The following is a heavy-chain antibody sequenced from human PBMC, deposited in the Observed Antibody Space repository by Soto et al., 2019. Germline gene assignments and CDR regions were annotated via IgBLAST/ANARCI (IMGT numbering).Heavy chain of an antibody. CDR1: GFNFSTFW. V-gene: IGHV3-74*01. CDR3: ARDIEY. J-gene: IGHJ4*02. CDR2: INSDGSST. Sequence: EVQLVESGGGLVQPGGSLRLSCEASGFNFSTFWMHWGRQAPGKGLVWVSRINSDGSSTNYADSVKGRVTISRDNAKNTLYLQLNTLRPEDTAVYYCARDIEYWGQGTLVTVS.